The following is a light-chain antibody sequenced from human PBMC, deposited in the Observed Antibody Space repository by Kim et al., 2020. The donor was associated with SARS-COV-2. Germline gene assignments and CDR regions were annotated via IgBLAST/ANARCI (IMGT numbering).Light chain of an antibody. J-gene: IGKJ1*01. Sequence: PSSVGDRVTITCRASQSISTSLAWYQQKPGKAPNLLIYKASTLESGVPSRFSGSGSGTEFTLSISSLQPDDFATYYCQQYSTYWTFGQGTKVDIK. CDR3: QQYSTYWT. V-gene: IGKV1-5*03. CDR1: QSISTS. CDR2: KAS.